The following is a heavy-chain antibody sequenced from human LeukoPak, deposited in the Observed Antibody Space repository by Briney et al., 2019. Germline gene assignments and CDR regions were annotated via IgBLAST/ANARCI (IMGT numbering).Heavy chain of an antibody. V-gene: IGHV4-59*12. CDR2: IYYSGST. J-gene: IGHJ4*02. D-gene: IGHD6-19*01. CDR1: GGSISSYY. CDR3: ARLSSGWYSTHGYFDY. Sequence: SETLSLTCTVSGGSISSYYWSWIRQPPGKGLEWIGYIYYSGSTNYNPSLESRVTISVDTSKNQFSLKLSSVTAADTAVYYCARLSSGWYSTHGYFDYWGQGTLVTVSS.